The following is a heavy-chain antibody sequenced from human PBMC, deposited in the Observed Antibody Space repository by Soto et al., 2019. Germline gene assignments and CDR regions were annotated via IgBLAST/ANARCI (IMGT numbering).Heavy chain of an antibody. J-gene: IGHJ4*02. CDR2: IWYDGSNK. CDR1: GFTFSSYG. D-gene: IGHD1-26*01. CDR3: ARDGWGILGVTGDDY. Sequence: QVQLVESGGGVVQPGRSLRLSCAASGFTFSSYGMYWVRQAPGKGLEWVAVIWYDGSNKYYADSVKGRFTISRDNSKNTLYLQMSSLRAEDTAVYYCARDGWGILGVTGDDYGGQGTLVTVSS. V-gene: IGHV3-33*01.